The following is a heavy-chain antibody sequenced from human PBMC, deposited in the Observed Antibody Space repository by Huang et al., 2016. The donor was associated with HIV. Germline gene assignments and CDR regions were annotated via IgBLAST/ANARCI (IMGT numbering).Heavy chain of an antibody. V-gene: IGHV3-30*18. D-gene: IGHD4-17*01. CDR3: AKEVWDYGDYRLGN. CDR1: GFTFTSYG. Sequence: QVQLVESGGGVVQPGMSLRLSCAASGFTFTSYGMHWVRQAQGKGLEWVALTSYDGSDKDYADSVKGRFTIARDNSKNTLYLRMNSLRAEDTAVYYCAKEVWDYGDYRLGNWGQGTLVSVSS. CDR2: TSYDGSDK. J-gene: IGHJ4*02.